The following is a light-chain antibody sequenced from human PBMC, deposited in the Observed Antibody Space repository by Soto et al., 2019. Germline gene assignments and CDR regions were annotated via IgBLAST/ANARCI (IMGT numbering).Light chain of an antibody. CDR2: GAS. Sequence: EIVLTQSPGTLSLSPGERATLSCRASQRVSSSYLAWYQQKPGQAPRLLIYGASSRATGIPDRFSGSGSGTDFTLSISRLEPEDFAVYYCQQYGSSQSFGQGTK. CDR1: QRVSSSY. J-gene: IGKJ1*01. CDR3: QQYGSSQS. V-gene: IGKV3-20*01.